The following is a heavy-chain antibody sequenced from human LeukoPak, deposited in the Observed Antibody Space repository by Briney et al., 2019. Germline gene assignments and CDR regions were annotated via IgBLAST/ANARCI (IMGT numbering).Heavy chain of an antibody. CDR3: AREGYYDSGGYYDDY. V-gene: IGHV3-53*01. J-gene: IGHJ4*02. CDR1: GFTVSSNY. CDR2: IYSGGST. D-gene: IGHD3-22*01. Sequence: PGGSLRLSCAASGFTVSSNYMSWVRQAPGKGLEWVSVIYSGGSTYYADSVKGRFTISRDNSKNTLYLQMNSLRAEDTAVYYCAREGYYDSGGYYDDYWGQGTLVTVSS.